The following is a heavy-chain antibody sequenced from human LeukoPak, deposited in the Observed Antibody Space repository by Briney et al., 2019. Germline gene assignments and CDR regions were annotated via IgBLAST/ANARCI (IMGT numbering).Heavy chain of an antibody. Sequence: SETLSHTCTVSGGPISNYYWCWIRQPPAKGREWIGYIYYSGSTNYNPSLKSRVTISIDTSKNQFSLKLSSVTAADAAVYYCARDRADFYDSSGYYLDYWGQGTLVTV. CDR1: GGPISNYY. CDR3: ARDRADFYDSSGYYLDY. V-gene: IGHV4-59*01. CDR2: IYYSGST. D-gene: IGHD3-22*01. J-gene: IGHJ4*02.